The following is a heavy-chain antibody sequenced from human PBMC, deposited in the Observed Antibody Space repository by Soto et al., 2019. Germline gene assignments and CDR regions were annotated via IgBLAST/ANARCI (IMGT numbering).Heavy chain of an antibody. J-gene: IGHJ4*02. Sequence: QVQLVQSGAEVKKPGSSVKVSCKASGGTFSSYAMSWVRQAPGHGLEWLGGLIPIFGTANYAQKFQGRVTITADESTITGYMELRSLRSEDTAVYYCARWDGSGGYSGSLDYWGQGTLVTVSS. CDR1: GGTFSSYA. D-gene: IGHD1-26*01. CDR3: ARWDGSGGYSGSLDY. V-gene: IGHV1-69*01. CDR2: LIPIFGTA.